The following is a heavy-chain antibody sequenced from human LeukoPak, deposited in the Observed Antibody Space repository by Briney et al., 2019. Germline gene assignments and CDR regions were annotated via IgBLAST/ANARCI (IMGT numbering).Heavy chain of an antibody. Sequence: GGSLRLSCAASGFTFNNYCMNWVRQAPGKGLEWVSSISSSSSNYIYYADSVKGRFTISRDNAKNALYLQMNSLRVEDTAVYYCARVYHSTSGRAIDYWGQGTLVTVSS. D-gene: IGHD6-6*01. V-gene: IGHV3-21*01. CDR1: GFTFNNYC. CDR2: ISSSSSNYI. J-gene: IGHJ4*02. CDR3: ARVYHSTSGRAIDY.